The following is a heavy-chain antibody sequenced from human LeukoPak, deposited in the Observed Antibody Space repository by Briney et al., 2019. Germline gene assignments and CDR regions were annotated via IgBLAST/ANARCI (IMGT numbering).Heavy chain of an antibody. J-gene: IGHJ4*02. Sequence: GGSLRLSCAASGFTFSDSYMSWIRQAPGKGLEWVSYISSTGSKTYYADSVKGPFTISRDNARNSPYLQMDSLRGEDTAVYYCARLIAPAANAVDYWGQGTLVTVSS. CDR2: ISSTGSKT. V-gene: IGHV3-11*01. CDR3: ARLIAPAANAVDY. D-gene: IGHD2-2*01. CDR1: GFTFSDSY.